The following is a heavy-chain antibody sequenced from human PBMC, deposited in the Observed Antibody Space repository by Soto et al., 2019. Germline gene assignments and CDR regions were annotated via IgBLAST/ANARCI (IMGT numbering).Heavy chain of an antibody. CDR2: IDHSGST. V-gene: IGHV4-34*01. CDR1: GGSFSGYY. Sequence: PSETLSLTCAVYGGSFSGYYWSWIRQPPGKGLEWIGEIDHSGSTNYNPSLKSRVTISVDTSKNQFSLKLSSVTAADTAVYYCARVKQLVGENWFDPWGQGTLVTVSS. J-gene: IGHJ5*02. D-gene: IGHD6-6*01. CDR3: ARVKQLVGENWFDP.